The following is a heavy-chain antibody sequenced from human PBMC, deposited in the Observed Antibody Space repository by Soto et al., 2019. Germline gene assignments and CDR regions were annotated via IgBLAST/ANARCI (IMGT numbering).Heavy chain of an antibody. Sequence: QITLKESGPTLVKPTQTLTLTCTFSGFSLTTTGVGVGWIRQPPGKALEWLALIYWDDDRRQSPSLKSRLTITRDTSKNQVVLTLTTMDPVDTATYYCVHSFYDLSGPLLFDYWGQGTLVTVSS. CDR3: VHSFYDLSGPLLFDY. D-gene: IGHD3-22*01. J-gene: IGHJ4*02. CDR1: GFSLTTTGVG. V-gene: IGHV2-5*02. CDR2: IYWDDDR.